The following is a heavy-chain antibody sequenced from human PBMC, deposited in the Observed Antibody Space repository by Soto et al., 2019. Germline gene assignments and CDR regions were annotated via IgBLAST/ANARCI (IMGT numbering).Heavy chain of an antibody. Sequence: PSETLSLTCTVSGGSISSYYWSWIRQPPGKGLEWIGYIYYSGSTNYNPSLKSRVTISVDTSKNQFSLKLSSVTAADTAVYYCARGVPAAGTDWFDPWGQGTLVTVSS. D-gene: IGHD6-13*01. J-gene: IGHJ5*02. CDR2: IYYSGST. V-gene: IGHV4-59*01. CDR3: ARGVPAAGTDWFDP. CDR1: GGSISSYY.